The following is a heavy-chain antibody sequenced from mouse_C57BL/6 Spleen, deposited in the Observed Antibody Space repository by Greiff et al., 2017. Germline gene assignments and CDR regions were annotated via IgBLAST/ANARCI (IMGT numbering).Heavy chain of an antibody. J-gene: IGHJ2*01. CDR2: INPNYGTT. CDR1: GYSFTDYN. D-gene: IGHD2-2*01. CDR3: ARRRDGYDEVYFDY. V-gene: IGHV1-39*01. Sequence: VQLQQSGPELVKPGASVKISCKASGYSFTDYNMNWVKQSNGKSLEWIGVINPNYGTTCYNQKFKGKATWTVDQSSSTAYMQLNSLTSEDSAVYYCARRRDGYDEVYFDYWGQGTTLTVSS.